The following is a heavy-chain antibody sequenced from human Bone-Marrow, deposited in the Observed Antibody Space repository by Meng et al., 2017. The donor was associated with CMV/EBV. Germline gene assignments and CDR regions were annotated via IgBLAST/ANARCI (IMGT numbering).Heavy chain of an antibody. CDR1: GFTFSSHS. CDR2: ISSSSKYI. J-gene: IGHJ3*02. D-gene: IGHD1-1*01. V-gene: IGHV3-21*01. Sequence: LSLTCAASGFTFSSHSMNWVRQAPGKGLEWVSSISSSSKYIYYADSVKGRFTISRDNAKNSLYLQMNSLRAEDTAVYYCAGGYAGLQLNIWGQGTMVTVSS. CDR3: AGGYAGLQLNI.